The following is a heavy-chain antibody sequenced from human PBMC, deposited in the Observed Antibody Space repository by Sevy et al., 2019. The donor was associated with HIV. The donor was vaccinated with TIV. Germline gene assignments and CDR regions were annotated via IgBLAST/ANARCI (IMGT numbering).Heavy chain of an antibody. CDR1: GGSISSSNYY. D-gene: IGHD3-9*01. Sequence: SETLSLTCTVSGGSISSSNYYWCWIRQPPGKGLEWIGSIYYSGSPYYNPSLKSRVTISVDTSKNQFFLNLSSVTAPGTAVYYCAGMEVGGYDLLTGRSTGWFDPWGQRTLVTVSS. CDR2: IYYSGSP. CDR3: AGMEVGGYDLLTGRSTGWFDP. V-gene: IGHV4-39*01. J-gene: IGHJ5*02.